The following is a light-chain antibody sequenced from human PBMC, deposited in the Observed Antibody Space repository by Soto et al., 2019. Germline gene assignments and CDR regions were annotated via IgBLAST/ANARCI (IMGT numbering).Light chain of an antibody. V-gene: IGKV3-15*01. CDR2: GAS. Sequence: IVLTQSPATLSVSPLEVGAAACRASQSVSSNLAWYQQKPGQAPRLLIYGASTRATGIPARFSGSGSGTEFTLTISSLQSGDFAVYYCQQYADWPRTFGQGTKVDI. J-gene: IGKJ1*01. CDR3: QQYADWPRT. CDR1: QSVSSN.